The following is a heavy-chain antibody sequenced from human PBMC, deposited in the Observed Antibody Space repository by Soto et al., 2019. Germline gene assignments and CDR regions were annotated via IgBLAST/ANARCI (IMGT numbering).Heavy chain of an antibody. CDR3: AKETDRGYSYGYRLGVDY. CDR1: GFTFSSYG. CDR2: ISYDGSNK. D-gene: IGHD5-18*01. Sequence: PGGSLRLSCAASGFTFSSYGMHWVRQAPGKGLEWVAVISYDGSNKYYADSVKGRFTISRDNSKNTLYLQMNSLRAEDTAVYYCAKETDRGYSYGYRLGVDYWGQGTLVTVSS. J-gene: IGHJ4*02. V-gene: IGHV3-30*18.